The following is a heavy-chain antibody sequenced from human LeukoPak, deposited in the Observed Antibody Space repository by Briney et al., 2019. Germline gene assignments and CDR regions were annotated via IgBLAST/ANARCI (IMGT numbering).Heavy chain of an antibody. CDR3: ARERDCSSTSCYDP. D-gene: IGHD2-2*01. Sequence: ASVKVSCKASGGTFTSYAISWVRQAPGQGLEWIGRIIPIFGTANYAQKFQGRVTITTDESTSTAYMELSSLRSEDTAVYYCARERDCSSTSCYDPWGQGTLVTVSS. J-gene: IGHJ5*02. V-gene: IGHV1-69*05. CDR2: IIPIFGTA. CDR1: GGTFTSYA.